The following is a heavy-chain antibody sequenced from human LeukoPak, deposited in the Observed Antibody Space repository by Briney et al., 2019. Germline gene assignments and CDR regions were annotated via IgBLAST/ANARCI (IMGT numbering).Heavy chain of an antibody. CDR2: VHPSGAS. V-gene: IGHV4-4*02. Sequence: PSGTLSLTCAVSGGSILTTNWWSWVRQTPGKGLEWIGEVHPSGASNYNPSLKSRVSMSIDKSKNQLSLELTSVTAADTAMYYCARESGAFSPFGFWGQGTLVTVSS. D-gene: IGHD1-26*01. CDR3: ARESGAFSPFGF. CDR1: GGSILTTNW. J-gene: IGHJ4*02.